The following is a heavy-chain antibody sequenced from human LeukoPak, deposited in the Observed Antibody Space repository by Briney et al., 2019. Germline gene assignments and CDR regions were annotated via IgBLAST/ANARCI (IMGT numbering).Heavy chain of an antibody. V-gene: IGHV1-2*02. CDR3: ARANFLYCSSSTCLFDY. D-gene: IGHD2-2*01. J-gene: IGHJ4*02. Sequence: ASVKVSCKASGYTFTDYYMHWVRQAPGQGFEWMGWINPNDGDTNYAQKFQGRVTMTRDTSISTAHMEVSRLRSDDTAVYYCARANFLYCSSSTCLFDYWGQGTLATVSS. CDR1: GYTFTDYY. CDR2: INPNDGDT.